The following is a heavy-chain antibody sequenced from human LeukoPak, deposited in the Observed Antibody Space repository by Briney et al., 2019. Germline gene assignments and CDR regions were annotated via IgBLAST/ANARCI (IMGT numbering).Heavy chain of an antibody. D-gene: IGHD1-26*01. CDR1: GYSISSGYY. CDR3: ARGAGVGATKVDY. Sequence: PSETLSLTCTVSGYSISSGYYWGWIRQPPGKGLEWIGSIYHSGSTYYNPSLKSRVTISVDTSKNQFSLKLSSVTAADTAVYYCARGAGVGATKVDYWGQGTLVTVSS. J-gene: IGHJ4*02. V-gene: IGHV4-38-2*02. CDR2: IYHSGST.